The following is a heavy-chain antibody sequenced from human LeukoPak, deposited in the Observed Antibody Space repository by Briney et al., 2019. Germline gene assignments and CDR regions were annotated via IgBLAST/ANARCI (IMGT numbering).Heavy chain of an antibody. Sequence: GESLKISCQSSGYTFPKYWIGWVRQMPGKGLEWMGIVFAGVSDARYSPSLQGQVTISVDKSIDTAYLQWSSLKALDTAVYYCALAVDGDFFFDYWGQGTLVAVSS. V-gene: IGHV5-51*01. J-gene: IGHJ4*02. D-gene: IGHD6-19*01. CDR2: VFAGVSDA. CDR1: GYTFPKYW. CDR3: ALAVDGDFFFDY.